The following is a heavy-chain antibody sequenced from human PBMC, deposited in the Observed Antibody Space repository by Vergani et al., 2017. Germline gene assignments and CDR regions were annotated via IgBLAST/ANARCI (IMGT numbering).Heavy chain of an antibody. Sequence: QVSLVESGGGVVQPGRSLTLTCSASGFGFKNFAMHWVRQAPGKGLEWVATISKDGTHDYYEPSLWGRFAVSRDNFKKTMYLQMERLTTDDTAVYFCARDGTDIFVSSNDYSHLLYYWGQGILVTVSS. CDR3: ARDGTDIFVSSNDYSHLLYY. CDR2: ISKDGTHD. CDR1: GFGFKNFA. V-gene: IGHV3-30*03. J-gene: IGHJ4*02. D-gene: IGHD3-22*01.